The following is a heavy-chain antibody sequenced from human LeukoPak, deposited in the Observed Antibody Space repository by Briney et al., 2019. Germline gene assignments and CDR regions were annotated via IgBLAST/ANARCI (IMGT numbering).Heavy chain of an antibody. D-gene: IGHD3-10*01. V-gene: IGHV3-64*01. J-gene: IGHJ4*02. Sequence: GSLRLSCAASGFTFNYYAMHWVRQAPGKGLEYVSAINNNGDSTYYAKSVKGRFTISRDNSKNTLYLQLGSLRTEDMAVYYCVKGRIYGSGSPFDCWGQGTLVTVSS. CDR2: INNNGDST. CDR1: GFTFNYYA. CDR3: VKGRIYGSGSPFDC.